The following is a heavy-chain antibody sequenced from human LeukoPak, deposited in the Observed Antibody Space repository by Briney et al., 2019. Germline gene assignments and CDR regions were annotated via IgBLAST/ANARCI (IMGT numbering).Heavy chain of an antibody. CDR2: IRSQAYGGTT. J-gene: IGHJ4*02. Sequence: GGSLRLSCSASAVTFGDYAISWVRQAPGKGLEWVGFIRSQAYGGTTEYAASVKGGFTISRDDSKSIAYLQMNSLTTEDTAVYYCARDSNWSFDYWGQGTLVTVSS. CDR3: ARDSNWSFDY. D-gene: IGHD1-20*01. V-gene: IGHV3-49*04. CDR1: AVTFGDYA.